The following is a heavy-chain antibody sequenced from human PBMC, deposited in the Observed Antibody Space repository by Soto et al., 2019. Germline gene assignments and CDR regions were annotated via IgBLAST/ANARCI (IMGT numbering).Heavy chain of an antibody. CDR1: GFTFSSYS. V-gene: IGHV3-21*04. CDR3: AKESYSGSYWPFDY. J-gene: IGHJ4*02. Sequence: GGSLRLSCAASGFTFSSYSMNWVRQAPGKGLEWVSSISSSSSYIYYADSVKGRFTISRDNAKNTLYLQMNSLRAEDTAVYYCAKESYSGSYWPFDYWGQGTLVTVSS. D-gene: IGHD1-26*01. CDR2: ISSSSSYI.